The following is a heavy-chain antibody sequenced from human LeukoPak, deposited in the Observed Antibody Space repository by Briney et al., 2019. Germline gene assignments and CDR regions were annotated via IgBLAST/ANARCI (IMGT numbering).Heavy chain of an antibody. Sequence: SQTLSLTCTVSGGSISSGSYYWSWIRQPAGKGPEWIGRIYTSGSTNYNPSLKSRVTISVDTSKNQFSLKLSSVTAADTAVYYCARDVPSGSIAGDWFDPRGQGTLVTVSS. J-gene: IGHJ5*02. V-gene: IGHV4-61*02. CDR3: ARDVPSGSIAGDWFDP. CDR2: IYTSGST. D-gene: IGHD6-6*01. CDR1: GGSISSGSYY.